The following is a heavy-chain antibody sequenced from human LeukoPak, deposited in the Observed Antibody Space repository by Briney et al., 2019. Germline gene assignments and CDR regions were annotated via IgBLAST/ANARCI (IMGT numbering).Heavy chain of an antibody. CDR1: GGSISSSSYY. D-gene: IGHD3-10*01. CDR2: IYYSGST. CDR3: ARLPYGSGSYSPYYYMDV. J-gene: IGHJ6*03. V-gene: IGHV4-39*07. Sequence: PSETLSLTCTVSGGSISSSSYYWGWIRQPPGKGLEWIGSIYYSGSTYYNPSLKSRVTISVDTSKNQFSLKLSSVTAADTAVYYCARLPYGSGSYSPYYYMDVWGKGTTVTISS.